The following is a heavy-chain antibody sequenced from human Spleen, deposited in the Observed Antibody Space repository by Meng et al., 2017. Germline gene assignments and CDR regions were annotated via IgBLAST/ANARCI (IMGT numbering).Heavy chain of an antibody. CDR1: GGSISSSTSY. CDR3: ARSTYGDSYFHY. D-gene: IGHD4-17*01. Sequence: SETLSLTCAVSGGSISSSTSYWGWIRQPPGKGLEWIGNIYYSGSTSYNPSLKSRVTISVDTSKNQFSLKLKPVTAADTAVYYCARSTYGDSYFHYWGQGTLVTVSS. V-gene: IGHV4-39*07. CDR2: IYYSGST. J-gene: IGHJ4*02.